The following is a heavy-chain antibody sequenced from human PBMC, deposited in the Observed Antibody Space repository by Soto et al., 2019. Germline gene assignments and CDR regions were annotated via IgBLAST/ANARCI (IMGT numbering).Heavy chain of an antibody. J-gene: IGHJ5*02. CDR2: ISAYNGNT. D-gene: IGHD6-6*01. CDR3: ARDLIAVRPGWFDP. CDR1: GYTFTTYG. Sequence: QVQLVQSGAEVKKPGASVKVSCKPSGYTFTTYGMSWVRQAPGQGLEWMGWISAYNGNTNYAHNFEGRVTMTTDTSTSTAYMELRSLTSDDTAVYYCARDLIAVRPGWFDPWGQGTLVTVSS. V-gene: IGHV1-18*01.